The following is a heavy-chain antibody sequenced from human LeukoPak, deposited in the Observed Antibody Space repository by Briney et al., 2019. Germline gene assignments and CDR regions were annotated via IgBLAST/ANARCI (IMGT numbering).Heavy chain of an antibody. CDR3: AKEREVYSGYDSDY. D-gene: IGHD5-12*01. CDR1: GFTFSNYG. Sequence: PGGSLRLSCAASGFTFSNYGMSWVRQAPGKGLEWVSTISGSGGRTYYADSVKGRFTISRDNSKNTLYLQMNSLRAEDTAVYYCAKEREVYSGYDSDYWGQGTLVTVSS. J-gene: IGHJ4*02. V-gene: IGHV3-23*01. CDR2: ISGSGGRT.